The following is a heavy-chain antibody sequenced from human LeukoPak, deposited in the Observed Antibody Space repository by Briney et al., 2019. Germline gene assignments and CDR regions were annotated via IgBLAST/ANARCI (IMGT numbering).Heavy chain of an antibody. CDR2: ISSSSSYI. V-gene: IGHV3-21*01. CDR3: ARDRTTRPPTYAFEI. D-gene: IGHD1/OR15-1a*01. CDR1: GFTFSSYE. J-gene: IGHJ3*02. Sequence: PGGSLRLSCAASGFTFSSYEMNWVRQAPGKGLEWVSSISSSSSYIYYGDSVKGRFTVSRDNAKNSLYLQMNSLRAEDTAVYYCARDRTTRPPTYAFEIWGQGTMVTVSS.